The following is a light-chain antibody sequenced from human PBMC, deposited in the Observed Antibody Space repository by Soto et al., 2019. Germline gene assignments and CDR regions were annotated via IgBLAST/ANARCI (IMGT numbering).Light chain of an antibody. CDR3: HQYNSWPPGT. CDR1: QSISRS. V-gene: IGKV3-15*01. CDR2: DAS. Sequence: IVLTQSPAILSVSPGERSTLSCRASQSISRSLAWYQQKPGQAPRLLITDASTRATGIPARFSGSGSGTEFTLTISSLQSEDFALYYCHQYNSWPPGTFGQGTKVDI. J-gene: IGKJ2*01.